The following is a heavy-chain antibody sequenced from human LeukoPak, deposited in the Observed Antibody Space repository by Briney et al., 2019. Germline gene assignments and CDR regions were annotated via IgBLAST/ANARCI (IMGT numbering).Heavy chain of an antibody. CDR3: ARGLGTIAAAGTEYFQH. J-gene: IGHJ1*01. Sequence: SETLSLPCTVSGGSISSGGYYWSWIRQHPGKGLEWIGYIYYSGSTYYNPSLKSRVTISVDTSKNQFSLKLSSVTAADTAVYYCARGLGTIAAAGTEYFQHWGQGTLVTVSS. V-gene: IGHV4-31*03. CDR1: GGSISSGGYY. CDR2: IYYSGST. D-gene: IGHD6-13*01.